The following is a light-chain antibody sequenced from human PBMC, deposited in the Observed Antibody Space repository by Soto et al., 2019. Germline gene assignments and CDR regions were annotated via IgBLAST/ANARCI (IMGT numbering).Light chain of an antibody. J-gene: IGKJ1*01. Sequence: EIVLTQSPGTLSLSPGERATLSCRASQSVSSSYLAWYRQKPGQAPRLLIYGASSRATGIPDRFSGSGSGTDFTLTISRLEPEDFAVYYCQQYGSSPPWTLGQGTKVDIK. V-gene: IGKV3-20*01. CDR1: QSVSSSY. CDR2: GAS. CDR3: QQYGSSPPWT.